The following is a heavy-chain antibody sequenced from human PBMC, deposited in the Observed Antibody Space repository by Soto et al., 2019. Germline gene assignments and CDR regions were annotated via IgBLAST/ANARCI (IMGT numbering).Heavy chain of an antibody. CDR3: AKDTGIGYCSSTSCYDAFDI. CDR2: ISWNSGSI. Sequence: EVQLVESGGGLVQPGRSLRLSCAASGFTFDDYAMHWVRQAPGKGLEWVSGISWNSGSIGYADSVKVRFTISRDNAKNSLYLQMNSLRAEDTALYYCAKDTGIGYCSSTSCYDAFDIWGQGTMVTVSS. J-gene: IGHJ3*02. V-gene: IGHV3-9*01. CDR1: GFTFDDYA. D-gene: IGHD2-2*01.